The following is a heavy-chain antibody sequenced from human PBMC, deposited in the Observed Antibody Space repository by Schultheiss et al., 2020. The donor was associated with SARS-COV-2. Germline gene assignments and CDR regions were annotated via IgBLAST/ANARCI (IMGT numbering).Heavy chain of an antibody. CDR3: ARATRVESLFSVRGGSFDF. Sequence: SETLSLTCTVSGSSISGYFWTWTRQPPGKGLEQVGNIYYTGITKYSPSLKSRITISVDTSKKQFSLRLGSVTAADTAVYYCARATRVESLFSVRGGSFDFWGRGALVTVSS. CDR2: IYYTGIT. J-gene: IGHJ4*02. V-gene: IGHV4-59*01. D-gene: IGHD5-24*01. CDR1: GSSISGYF.